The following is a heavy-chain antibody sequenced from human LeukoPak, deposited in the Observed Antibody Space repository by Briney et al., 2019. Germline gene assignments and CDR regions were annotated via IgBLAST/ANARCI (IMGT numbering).Heavy chain of an antibody. J-gene: IGHJ1*01. V-gene: IGHV1-46*01. CDR2: IYTSDGSA. Sequence: SVNVSCKASGYTFTSYYMHGVRQAPGQGPEGVGIIYTSDGSARYVQKFQGRVTMTRDTSTGTVYTELSSLRSEDTAVYYCARAIAAAGGQYFQHWGQGTLVSASS. D-gene: IGHD6-13*01. CDR3: ARAIAAAGGQYFQH. CDR1: GYTFTSYY.